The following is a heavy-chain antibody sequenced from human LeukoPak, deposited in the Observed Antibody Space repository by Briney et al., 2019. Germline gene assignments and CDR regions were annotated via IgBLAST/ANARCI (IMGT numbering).Heavy chain of an antibody. Sequence: GGSLRLSCAASGFTFNTYAMNWVRQPPGKGLEWVSVIIGNGGDIHYAGSVRGRFTISRDNSKNTLYLQMNSLRVEDTAVYYCAKDRIPDGRYSIDFWGPGTLVTVSS. J-gene: IGHJ4*02. D-gene: IGHD5-24*01. CDR1: GFTFNTYA. V-gene: IGHV3-23*01. CDR2: IIGNGGDI. CDR3: AKDRIPDGRYSIDF.